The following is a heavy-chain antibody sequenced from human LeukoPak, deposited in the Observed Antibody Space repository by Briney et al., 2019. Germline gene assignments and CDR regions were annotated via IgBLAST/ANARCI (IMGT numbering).Heavy chain of an antibody. V-gene: IGHV3-21*01. CDR2: ISSSGDYI. CDR1: GFTFSSYS. J-gene: IGHJ4*02. D-gene: IGHD2-2*01. Sequence: GGSLRLSCAASGFTFSSYSTNWVRQAPGKGLEWVSCISSSGDYIYYADSLKGRFTISRDNAKNSLYLQMNSLRAEDTAVYYCARGLLYCSSTSCLPDYWGQGTLVTVSS. CDR3: ARGLLYCSSTSCLPDY.